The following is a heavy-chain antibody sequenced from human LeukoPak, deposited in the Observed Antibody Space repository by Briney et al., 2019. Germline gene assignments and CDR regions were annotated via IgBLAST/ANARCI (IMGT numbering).Heavy chain of an antibody. D-gene: IGHD3-16*02. Sequence: SVRVSCKASGGTFSSYAISWVRQAPGQGLEWMGGIIPIFGTANYAQKFQGRVTITADESTSTAYMELSSLRSEDTAVYYCARDWGPYYDYVWGSYRYDAFDIWGQGTMVTVSS. V-gene: IGHV1-69*13. CDR1: GGTFSSYA. CDR3: ARDWGPYYDYVWGSYRYDAFDI. CDR2: IIPIFGTA. J-gene: IGHJ3*02.